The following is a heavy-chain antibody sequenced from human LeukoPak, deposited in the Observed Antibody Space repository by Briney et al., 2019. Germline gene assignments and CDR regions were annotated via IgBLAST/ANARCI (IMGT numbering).Heavy chain of an antibody. CDR3: AREGRGGSYDY. CDR2: IYHTGTT. D-gene: IGHD1-26*01. CDR1: GDSITANH. Sequence: SSETLSLTCTVSGDSITANHWGWIRQPPGKGLEWIGYIYHTGTTNYSPSLKSRVTISVDTSKNQFSLRVTSVTAADTAVYYCAREGRGGSYDYWGQGTLVTVSS. V-gene: IGHV4-59*01. J-gene: IGHJ4*02.